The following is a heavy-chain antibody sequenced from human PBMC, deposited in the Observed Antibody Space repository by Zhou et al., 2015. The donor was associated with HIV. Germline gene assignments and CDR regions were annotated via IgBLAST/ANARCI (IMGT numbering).Heavy chain of an antibody. CDR2: IIPILGIA. CDR1: GGTFSSYT. J-gene: IGHJ6*02. V-gene: IGHV1-69*08. CDR3: ARDEFLFYGMDV. D-gene: IGHD2-21*01. Sequence: QVQLVQSGAEVKKPGSSVKVSCKASGGTFSSYTISWVRQAPGQGLEWMGRIIPILGIANYAQKFQGRVTITADKSTSTAYMELSSLRSEDTAVYYCARDEFLFYGMDVWGQGTTVTVSS.